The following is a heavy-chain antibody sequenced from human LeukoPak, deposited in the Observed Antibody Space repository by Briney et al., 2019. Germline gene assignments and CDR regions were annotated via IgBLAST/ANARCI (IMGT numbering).Heavy chain of an antibody. CDR1: GGSFSGYY. D-gene: IGHD3-9*01. J-gene: IGHJ5*02. Sequence: SETLSLTCAVYGGSFSGYYWSWIRQPPGKGLEWIGEINHSGSTNYNPSLKSRVTISVDTSKNQFSLKLSSVTAADTAVYYCARTSVRYFDWSKNWFDPWGQGTLVTVSS. CDR3: ARTSVRYFDWSKNWFDP. V-gene: IGHV4-34*01. CDR2: INHSGST.